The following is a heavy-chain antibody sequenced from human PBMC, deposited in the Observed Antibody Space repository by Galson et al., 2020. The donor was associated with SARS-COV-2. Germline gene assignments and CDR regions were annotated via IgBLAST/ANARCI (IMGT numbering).Heavy chain of an antibody. J-gene: IGHJ2*01. V-gene: IGHV4-4*02. Sequence: SETLSLTCTVSGGSISNNDWWSWVRQPPGKGLEWIGEISQSVTTNYNPSLKSRVTISGDKSKNQISLKLSSVTAADTAVYYCARDSGYCTDGGCYRYCYFDRWGRGTLVTVSS. D-gene: IGHD2-8*01. CDR1: GGSISNNDW. CDR3: ARDSGYCTDGGCYRYCYFDR. CDR2: ISQSVTT.